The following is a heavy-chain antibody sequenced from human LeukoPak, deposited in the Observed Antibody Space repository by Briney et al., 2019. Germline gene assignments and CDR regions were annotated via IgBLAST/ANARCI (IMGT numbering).Heavy chain of an antibody. CDR1: GGSFSTFY. V-gene: IGHV4-34*01. Sequence: EPSETLSLTCGVSGGSFSTFYWNWIRQHPGKGLEWIGEINHNGNTNYNPSLKGRVTLSVDKSKNQFSLKLRSVTAADTALYYCATLAIRAEFHFDHWGQGLLVTVSS. D-gene: IGHD3-10*01. CDR3: ATLAIRAEFHFDH. J-gene: IGHJ4*02. CDR2: INHNGNT.